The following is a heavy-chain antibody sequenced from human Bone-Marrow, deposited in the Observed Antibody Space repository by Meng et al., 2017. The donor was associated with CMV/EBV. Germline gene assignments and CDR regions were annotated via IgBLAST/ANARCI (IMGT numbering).Heavy chain of an antibody. D-gene: IGHD3-3*01. J-gene: IGHJ4*02. Sequence: SWDSQAPGKGMEWIGDTSHSGSTNYNPSVKSRVTISLITSRIQFSLKLSSVTAADTGVFYCARGQPNYNFWSGYYYFDLWGQGTLVTVSS. CDR3: ARGQPNYNFWSGYYYFDL. CDR2: TSHSGST. V-gene: IGHV4-34*01.